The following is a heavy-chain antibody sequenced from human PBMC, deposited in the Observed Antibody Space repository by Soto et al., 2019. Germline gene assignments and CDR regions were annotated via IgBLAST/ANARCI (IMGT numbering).Heavy chain of an antibody. CDR3: ASLGYCSGADCQRTG. CDR2: IYHTGTT. CDR1: GGSVSSRNW. V-gene: IGHV4-4*02. J-gene: IGHJ4*01. Sequence: PSETLSLTCAVSGGSVSSRNWWTWVRQPPGQGLEWIGEIYHTGTTNYNPSLKSRVTISLDNFKNQFSLKLSSVTAADTAVYFCASLGYCSGADCQRTGWGQGILVTVSS. D-gene: IGHD2-8*02.